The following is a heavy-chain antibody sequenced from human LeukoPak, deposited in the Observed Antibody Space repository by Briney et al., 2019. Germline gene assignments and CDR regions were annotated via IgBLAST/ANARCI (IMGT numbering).Heavy chain of an antibody. CDR1: GFTFSSYA. CDR3: AGWSGPAFSPDDY. V-gene: IGHV3-30-3*01. D-gene: IGHD2-15*01. CDR2: ISYDGSNK. Sequence: SGGSLRLSCAASGFTFSSYAMHWVRQAPGKGLEWVAVISYDGSNKYYADSVEGRFTISRDNSKNTLYLQMNSLRAEDTAVYYCAGWSGPAFSPDDYWGQGTLVTVSS. J-gene: IGHJ4*02.